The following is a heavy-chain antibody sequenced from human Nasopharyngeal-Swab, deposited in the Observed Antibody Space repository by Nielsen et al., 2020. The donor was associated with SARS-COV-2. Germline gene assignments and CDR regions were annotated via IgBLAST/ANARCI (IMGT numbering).Heavy chain of an antibody. D-gene: IGHD3-3*01. J-gene: IGHJ3*02. V-gene: IGHV4-31*11. CDR3: ARIAGITIFGVVTISGAFDI. CDR2: IYYSGST. CDR1: GGSFSGYY. Sequence: LRLSCAVYGGSFSGYYWSWIRQHPGKGLEWIGYIYYSGSTYYNPSLKSRVTISVDTSKNQFSLKLSSVTAADTAVYYCARIAGITIFGVVTISGAFDIWGQGTMVTVSS.